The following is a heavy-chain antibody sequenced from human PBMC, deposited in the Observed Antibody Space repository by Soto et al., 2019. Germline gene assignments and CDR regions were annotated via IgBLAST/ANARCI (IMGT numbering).Heavy chain of an antibody. CDR3: AAVAHKEFAY. V-gene: IGHV4-59*08. CDR2: IYYSGST. Sequence: SETLSLTCTVSGGSISSYYWSWIRQPPGKGLEWIGYIYYSGSTNYDPSLKSRVTISVDTSKNQFSLKLSSVTAADTAVYYCAAVAHKEFAYWGQGTLVTVSS. D-gene: IGHD6-19*01. CDR1: GGSISSYY. J-gene: IGHJ4*02.